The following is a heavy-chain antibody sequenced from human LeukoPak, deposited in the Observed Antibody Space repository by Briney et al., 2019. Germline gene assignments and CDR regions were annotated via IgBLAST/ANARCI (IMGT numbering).Heavy chain of an antibody. V-gene: IGHV3-30*02. CDR3: AKDFESYTSDSFHI. D-gene: IGHD1-26*01. CDR2: IRYDGSNK. J-gene: IGHJ3*02. Sequence: PGGSLRLSCAASGFTFNSYGMHWVRQAPGKGLEWVAFIRYDGSNKYSADSVEGRFTISRDNSKNTLYLQMNSLRAEDTAVYYCAKDFESYTSDSFHIWGQGTMVTVSS. CDR1: GFTFNSYG.